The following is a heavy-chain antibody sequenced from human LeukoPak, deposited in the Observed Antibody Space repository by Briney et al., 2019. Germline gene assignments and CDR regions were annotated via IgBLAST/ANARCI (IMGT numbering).Heavy chain of an antibody. Sequence: GESLKISCNGSGYSFTSYWIGWVRQMPGKGLEWMGIIYPGDSDTRYSPSFQGQVTISADKSISTAYLQWSSLKASDTAMYYCARWNVVVAAISYFDYWGQGTLVTVSS. CDR2: IYPGDSDT. V-gene: IGHV5-51*01. D-gene: IGHD2-15*01. CDR3: ARWNVVVAAISYFDY. CDR1: GYSFTSYW. J-gene: IGHJ4*02.